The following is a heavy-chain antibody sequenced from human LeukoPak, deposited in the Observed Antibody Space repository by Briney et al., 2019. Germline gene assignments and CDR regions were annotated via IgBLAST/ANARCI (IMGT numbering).Heavy chain of an antibody. CDR2: ISGSAGGT. CDR1: GFTFSSYA. Sequence: GGSLRLSCAASGFTFSSYAMSWVRQAPGKGLEWVSGISGSAGGTYYADSVKGRFTISRDNSKNTLYLQMNSLRAEDTAVYFCAKVVFVLTNLYYFDCWGQGTLVTVSS. D-gene: IGHD3-10*01. CDR3: AKVVFVLTNLYYFDC. J-gene: IGHJ4*02. V-gene: IGHV3-23*01.